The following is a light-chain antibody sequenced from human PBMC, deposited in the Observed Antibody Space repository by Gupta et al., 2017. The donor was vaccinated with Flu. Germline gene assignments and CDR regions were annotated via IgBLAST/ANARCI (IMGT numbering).Light chain of an antibody. J-gene: IGKJ2*01. V-gene: IGKV4-1*01. CDR3: QQYYTTPS. CDR1: QSVLYSSNNKNY. CDR2: WAS. Sequence: DIVMTQSPDSLAVSLGERATINCKSSQSVLYSSNNKNYLAWYQQKPGQPPKLLIYWASTRESGVSGRFSGSGSGTDFTLTSSSLQAEDVAVYSCQQYYTTPSFGQGTKLEIK.